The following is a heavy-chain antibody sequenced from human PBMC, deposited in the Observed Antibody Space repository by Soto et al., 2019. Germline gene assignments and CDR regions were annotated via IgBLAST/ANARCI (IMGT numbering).Heavy chain of an antibody. CDR3: ARDLLWFGNSYNWFDP. V-gene: IGHV4-61*01. Sequence: SETLSLTCTVSGGSVSSGSYYWSWLRQPPGKGLEWIGYIYYSGSTNYNPSLKSRVTISVDTSKNQCSLKLSSVTAADTAVYYCARDLLWFGNSYNWFDPWGQGTLVPVSS. J-gene: IGHJ5*02. CDR2: IYYSGST. D-gene: IGHD3-10*01. CDR1: GGSVSSGSYY.